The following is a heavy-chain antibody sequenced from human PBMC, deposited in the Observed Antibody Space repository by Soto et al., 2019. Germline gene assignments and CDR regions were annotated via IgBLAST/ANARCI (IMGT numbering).Heavy chain of an antibody. D-gene: IGHD2-8*01. J-gene: IGHJ4*02. CDR1: GDSITTNGYY. CDR3: ARSHYTYGLLIDY. Sequence: PSETLTLTCSVSGDSITTNGYYWGWMRQPPWKGLQWIFNVYSTGSTFSHPSLTSRAFISVDTYKNKFSLRLTSVTAADTAVYYCARSHYTYGLLIDYWGPGIMVTVSS. V-gene: IGHV4-39*01. CDR2: VYSTGST.